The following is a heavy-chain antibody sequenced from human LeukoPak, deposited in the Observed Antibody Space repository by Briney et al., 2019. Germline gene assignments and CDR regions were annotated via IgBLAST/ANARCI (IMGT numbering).Heavy chain of an antibody. CDR3: ARGAVTMVRGVMRWFDP. CDR1: GGSISSSSYY. D-gene: IGHD3-10*01. CDR2: IYYSGST. Sequence: SETLSLTCTVSGGSISSSSYYWGWIRRPPGKGLEWIGSIYYSGSTYYNPSLKSRVTISVDTSKDKVSLKLSSVTAADTAVYYCARGAVTMVRGVMRWFDPWGQGTLVTVSS. V-gene: IGHV4-39*01. J-gene: IGHJ5*02.